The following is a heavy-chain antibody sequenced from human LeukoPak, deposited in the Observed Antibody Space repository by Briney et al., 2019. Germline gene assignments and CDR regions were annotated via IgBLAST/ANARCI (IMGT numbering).Heavy chain of an antibody. CDR1: GYTFITYS. J-gene: IGHJ3*02. V-gene: IGHV1-18*01. D-gene: IGHD3-9*01. Sequence: ASVKVSCKTSGYTFITYSITWVRQAPGQGLEWMGWINAYNGNTQYVQNLHNRVTMTTNTSTNTAYLELRSLTCDDTAVYYCARVKYDIVTGFYIPRGFDIWGQGTMVTVSS. CDR3: ARVKYDIVTGFYIPRGFDI. CDR2: INAYNGNT.